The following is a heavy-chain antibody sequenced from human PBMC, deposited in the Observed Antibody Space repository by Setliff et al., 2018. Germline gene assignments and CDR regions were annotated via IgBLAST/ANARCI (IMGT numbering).Heavy chain of an antibody. CDR1: GFSFSTFG. CDR2: ISPYSGET. CDR3: TTSRAPRVVLAADFDL. Sequence: ASVKVSCKPSGFSFSTFGFSWVRQAPGQGLEWMGWISPYSGETNYAQKFQDRLSVTADTSSKTIYMELRSLTSDDTAVYFCTTSRAPRVVLAADFDLWGQGTLVTVSS. V-gene: IGHV1-18*01. D-gene: IGHD2-21*01. J-gene: IGHJ4*02.